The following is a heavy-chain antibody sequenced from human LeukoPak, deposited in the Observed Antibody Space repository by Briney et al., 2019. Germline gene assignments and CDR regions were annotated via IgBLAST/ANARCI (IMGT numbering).Heavy chain of an antibody. D-gene: IGHD3-10*01. J-gene: IGHJ4*02. CDR3: ARMRYSNAGNYFDY. V-gene: IGHV1-46*01. CDR1: GYTFTSYY. Sequence: ASVKVSCKASGYTFTSYYMHWVRQAPGQGLEWMGIINPSGGSTSYAQKFQGRVTMTRDTSTSTAYMDLGSLRSDDSAVYYCARMRYSNAGNYFDYWGQGTLVTVSS. CDR2: INPSGGST.